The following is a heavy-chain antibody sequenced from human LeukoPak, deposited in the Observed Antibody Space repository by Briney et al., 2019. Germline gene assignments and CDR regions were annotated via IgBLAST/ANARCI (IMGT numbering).Heavy chain of an antibody. Sequence: GGSLRLSCAASGFTFSSYSMNWVRQAPGKGLEWVSSISSSSSYIYYADSVKGRFTISRDNAKNSLYLQMDSLKTEDTAVYYCTTVRVNDYVWGSYRYSYFDYWGQGTLVTVSS. CDR1: GFTFSSYS. CDR3: TTVRVNDYVWGSYRYSYFDY. D-gene: IGHD3-16*02. V-gene: IGHV3-21*03. J-gene: IGHJ4*02. CDR2: ISSSSSYI.